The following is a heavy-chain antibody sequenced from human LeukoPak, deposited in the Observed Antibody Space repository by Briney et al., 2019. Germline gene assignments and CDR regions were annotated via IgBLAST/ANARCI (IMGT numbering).Heavy chain of an antibody. J-gene: IGHJ4*02. V-gene: IGHV3-7*01. Sequence: GGCLRLSCAASGLSLSNFLMSWGPQAPGKGLGWVATIKEDGTERYYLESVKGRVSISRSNAKNSLFLQMNSLSAEDTALHYCARQPMVRGIIPHFDYWGQGTLVTVSS. CDR3: ARQPMVRGIIPHFDY. CDR2: IKEDGTER. D-gene: IGHD3-10*01. CDR1: GLSLSNFL.